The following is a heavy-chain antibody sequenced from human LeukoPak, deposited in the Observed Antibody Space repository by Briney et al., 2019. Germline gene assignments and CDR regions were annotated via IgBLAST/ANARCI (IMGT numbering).Heavy chain of an antibody. CDR2: ISYDGSNK. CDR1: GFTFSSYG. J-gene: IGHJ5*02. Sequence: GRSLRLSCGASGFTFSSYGMHWVRQAPGKGLEWVAVISYDGSNKYYADSVKGRFTISRDNSKNTLYLQMNSLRAEDTAVYYCAKDRQQLSYTFDPWGQGTLVTVSS. D-gene: IGHD6-13*01. CDR3: AKDRQQLSYTFDP. V-gene: IGHV3-30*18.